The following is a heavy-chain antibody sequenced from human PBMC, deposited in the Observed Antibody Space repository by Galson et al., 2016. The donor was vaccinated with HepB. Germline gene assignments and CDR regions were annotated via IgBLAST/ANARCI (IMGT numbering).Heavy chain of an antibody. D-gene: IGHD2-15*01. CDR2: IYANGGWT. CDR3: ARGINGCLGN. Sequence: SVKVSCKASGYTFTSYNIHWVRQAPGQGLEWMAIIYANGGWTTYAQKFQGRVTVTWDTSTNTVYMEENSLTSEDTAVYYCARGINGCLGNWGQGTLVTVSS. CDR1: GYTFTSYN. J-gene: IGHJ4*02. V-gene: IGHV1-46*01.